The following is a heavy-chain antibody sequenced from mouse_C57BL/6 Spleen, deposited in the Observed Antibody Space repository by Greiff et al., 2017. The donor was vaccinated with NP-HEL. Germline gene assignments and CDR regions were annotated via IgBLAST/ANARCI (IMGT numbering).Heavy chain of an antibody. D-gene: IGHD2-4*01. CDR1: GFTFSSYG. Sequence: EVQVVESGGDLVKPGGSLKLSCAASGFTFSSYGMSWVRQTPDKRLEWVATISSGGSYTYYPDSVKGRFTISRDNAKNTLYLQMSSLKSEDTAMYYCAREGFTMISTGAWFAYWGQGTLGTVSA. CDR2: ISSGGSYT. V-gene: IGHV5-6*01. CDR3: AREGFTMISTGAWFAY. J-gene: IGHJ3*01.